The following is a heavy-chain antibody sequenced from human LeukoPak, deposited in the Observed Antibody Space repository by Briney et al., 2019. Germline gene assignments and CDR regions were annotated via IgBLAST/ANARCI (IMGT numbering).Heavy chain of an antibody. CDR2: IYYSGST. J-gene: IGHJ4*02. CDR3: ARGDSGSYYDSSGSISYYFDY. Sequence: SETLSLTCTVSGGSISSYYWSWIRRPPGKGLEWIGYIYYSGSTNYNPSLKSRVTISVDTSKNQFSLKLSSVTAADTAVYYCARGDSGSYYDSSGSISYYFDYWGQGTLVTVSS. V-gene: IGHV4-59*01. CDR1: GGSISSYY. D-gene: IGHD3-22*01.